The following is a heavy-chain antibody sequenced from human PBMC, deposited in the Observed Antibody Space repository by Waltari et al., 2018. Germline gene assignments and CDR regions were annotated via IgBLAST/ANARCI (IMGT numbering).Heavy chain of an antibody. V-gene: IGHV1-8*02. Sequence: QAQLVQSGAEAKKPGASVKTSCKAHGYTFRNYDINWVRQATGQGLEWMGWRNPDSGNTGYAPKFQGRVTMTRDTSITTAYMELSSLAYEDTAIYYCARSPFAVEAYFDLWGRGTLVAVSS. D-gene: IGHD3-3*01. CDR3: ARSPFAVEAYFDL. CDR1: GYTFRNYD. J-gene: IGHJ2*01. CDR2: RNPDSGNT.